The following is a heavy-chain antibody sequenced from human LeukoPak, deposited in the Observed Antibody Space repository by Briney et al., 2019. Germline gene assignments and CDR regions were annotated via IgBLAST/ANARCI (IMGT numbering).Heavy chain of an antibody. J-gene: IGHJ4*02. CDR2: FSGSGGST. CDR1: GFTFSNYA. Sequence: WGSLSLSCAASGFTFSNYAMSWVRQAPGKGLEWVSAFSGSGGSTYYADSVKGRFTISRDNSKNTLYLQMNSLRAEDTAVYFCATSGLSRFGFWGQGTLVTVSS. V-gene: IGHV3-23*01. CDR3: ATSGLSRFGF. D-gene: IGHD2/OR15-2a*01.